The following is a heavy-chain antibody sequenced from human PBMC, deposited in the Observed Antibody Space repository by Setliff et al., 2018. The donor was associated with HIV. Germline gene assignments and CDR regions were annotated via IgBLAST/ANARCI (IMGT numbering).Heavy chain of an antibody. V-gene: IGHV4-59*11. D-gene: IGHD3-22*01. Sequence: PSETLSLTCTVSGASMRGHYWNWIRQPPGKGLEWIGYVYDSGSTNYNPSLKSRVTVTVDTSKNQFSLRLNSVTAADTAVYYCARESVISDAKIDFWGRGTLVTVSS. CDR2: VYDSGST. CDR1: GASMRGHY. CDR3: ARESVISDAKIDF. J-gene: IGHJ2*01.